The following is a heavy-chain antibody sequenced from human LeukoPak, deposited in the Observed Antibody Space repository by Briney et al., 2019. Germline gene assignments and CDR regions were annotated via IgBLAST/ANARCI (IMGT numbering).Heavy chain of an antibody. Sequence: PSETLSLTCTVSGGSISSYYWSWIRQPPGKGLEWIGYIYYSGSTNYNPSLKSRVTISVDTSKNQFSLKLSSVTAADTAVYYCARDRDYYDSSGFYFGDTFDIWGQGTMVTVSS. V-gene: IGHV4-59*01. CDR2: IYYSGST. CDR3: ARDRDYYDSSGFYFGDTFDI. J-gene: IGHJ3*02. CDR1: GGSISSYY. D-gene: IGHD3-22*01.